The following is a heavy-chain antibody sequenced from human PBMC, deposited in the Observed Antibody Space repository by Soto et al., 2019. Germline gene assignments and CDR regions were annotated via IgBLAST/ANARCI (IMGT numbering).Heavy chain of an antibody. CDR1: GFTFSSYA. Sequence: GGSLRLSCAASGFTFSSYAMHWVRQAPGKGLEWVAVISYDGSNKYYADSVKGRFTISRDNSKNTLYLQMNSLRAEVTAVYYCARGLIAVAGTALNYWGQGTLVTVSS. CDR2: ISYDGSNK. V-gene: IGHV3-30*04. D-gene: IGHD6-19*01. J-gene: IGHJ4*02. CDR3: ARGLIAVAGTALNY.